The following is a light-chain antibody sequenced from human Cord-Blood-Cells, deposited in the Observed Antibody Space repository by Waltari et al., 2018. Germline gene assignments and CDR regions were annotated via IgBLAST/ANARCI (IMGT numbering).Light chain of an antibody. CDR2: AAS. J-gene: IGKJ4*01. CDR1: QSISSY. V-gene: IGKV1-39*01. Sequence: DIQMTQSPSSLSASVGDRVTIPGRASQSISSYLNWYQHKPGKAPKLLIYAASSLQSGVPSRFSGSGSGTDFTLTISSLQPEDFATYYCQQSYSTPLTFGGGTKVEIK. CDR3: QQSYSTPLT.